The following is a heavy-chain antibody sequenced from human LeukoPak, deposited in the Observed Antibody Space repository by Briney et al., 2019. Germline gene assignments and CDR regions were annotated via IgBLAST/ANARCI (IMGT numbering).Heavy chain of an antibody. J-gene: IGHJ4*02. Sequence: SETLSLTCAVYGGSFSGYYWSWIRQPPGKGLEWIGEINHSGSTNCNPSLKSRVTISVDTSKNQFSLKLSSVTAADTAVYYCASTRFRYYFDHWGQGTLVTVSS. CDR1: GGSFSGYY. V-gene: IGHV4-34*01. D-gene: IGHD3-3*01. CDR2: INHSGST. CDR3: ASTRFRYYFDH.